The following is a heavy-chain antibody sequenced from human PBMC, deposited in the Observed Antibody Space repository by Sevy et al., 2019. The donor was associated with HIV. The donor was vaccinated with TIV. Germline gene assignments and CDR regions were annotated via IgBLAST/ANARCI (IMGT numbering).Heavy chain of an antibody. Sequence: GGSLRLSCAASGFTFSSYAMSWVRQAPGKGLEWVSAISGSGGSTYYADSVKGRFTISRDNSKNTLYLQMNSLRAEDTAVYYCAKDHSDYGDYEYYFDYWAQGTLVTVSS. CDR1: GFTFSSYA. D-gene: IGHD4-17*01. V-gene: IGHV3-23*01. CDR2: ISGSGGST. CDR3: AKDHSDYGDYEYYFDY. J-gene: IGHJ4*02.